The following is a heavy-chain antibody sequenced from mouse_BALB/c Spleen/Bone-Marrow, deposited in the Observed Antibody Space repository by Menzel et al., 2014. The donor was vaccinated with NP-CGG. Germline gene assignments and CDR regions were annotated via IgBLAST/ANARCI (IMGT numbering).Heavy chain of an antibody. CDR1: GFDFSRYW. Sequence: EVKVVESGGGLVQPGGSLKLSCAASGFDFSRYWMSWVRQAPGKGLEWIGEINPDSSTINYTPSLKDKFIISRDNAKYTLYLQLSKVGSEDTALYYCARLYYDYDDVFYWYFDVWGAGTTVTVSS. D-gene: IGHD2-4*01. V-gene: IGHV4-1*02. CDR3: ARLYYDYDDVFYWYFDV. CDR2: INPDSSTI. J-gene: IGHJ1*01.